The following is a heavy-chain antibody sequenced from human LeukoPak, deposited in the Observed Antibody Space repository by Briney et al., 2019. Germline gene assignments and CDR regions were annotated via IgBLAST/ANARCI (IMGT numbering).Heavy chain of an antibody. CDR2: ILYDGSDK. CDR1: GFTFSIYG. Sequence: GGSLRLSCAASGFTFSIYGIHWVRQAPGKGLEWVSVILYDGSDKYYADSVKGRFTISRDNSKNTVSLQMNSLRAEDTAVYYCARGPLTGRWPDMGFDYWGQGTLVTVSS. V-gene: IGHV3-30*03. J-gene: IGHJ4*02. D-gene: IGHD5-24*01. CDR3: ARGPLTGRWPDMGFDY.